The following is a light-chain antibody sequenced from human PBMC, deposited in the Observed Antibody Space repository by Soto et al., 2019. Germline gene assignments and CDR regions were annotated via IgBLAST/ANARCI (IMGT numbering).Light chain of an antibody. Sequence: QSVLTQPPSVSGSPGQSVTISCTGPSSDFGTYNGISWYQQPPGTAPKLMIYDVSNRPSGVPDRFSGSKSGNTASLTISGLQAEDEGDYYCSSYTISNTYVFGTGT. V-gene: IGLV2-18*02. CDR1: SSDFGTYNG. J-gene: IGLJ1*01. CDR3: SSYTISNTYV. CDR2: DVS.